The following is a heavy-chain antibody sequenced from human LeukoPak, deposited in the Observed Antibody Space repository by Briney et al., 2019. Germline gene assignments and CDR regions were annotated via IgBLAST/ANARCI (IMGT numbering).Heavy chain of an antibody. CDR2: IKQDGSEK. V-gene: IGHV3-7*01. D-gene: IGHD4-17*01. CDR3: AREMTTVTQIDY. J-gene: IGHJ4*02. CDR1: GFTCSSYW. Sequence: SGGSLRLSCAASGFTCSSYWMSWVRQAPGKGLEWVANIKQDGSEKYYVDSVKGRFTISRDNAKNSLYLQMNSLRAEDTAVYYCAREMTTVTQIDYWGQGTLVTVSS.